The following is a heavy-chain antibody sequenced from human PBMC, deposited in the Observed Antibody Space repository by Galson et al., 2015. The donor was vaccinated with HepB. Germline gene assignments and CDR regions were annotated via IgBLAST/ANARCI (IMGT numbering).Heavy chain of an antibody. CDR1: GGSISSSNW. CDR2: IYYSGST. CDR3: ARARGNGDYALDY. J-gene: IGHJ4*02. Sequence: ETLSLTCAVSGGSISSSNWWSWVRQPPGKGLEWIGYIYYSGSTNYNPSLKSRVTISVDTSKNQFSLKLSSVTAADTAVYYCARARGNGDYALDYWGQGTLVTVSS. D-gene: IGHD4-17*01. V-gene: IGHV4-4*02.